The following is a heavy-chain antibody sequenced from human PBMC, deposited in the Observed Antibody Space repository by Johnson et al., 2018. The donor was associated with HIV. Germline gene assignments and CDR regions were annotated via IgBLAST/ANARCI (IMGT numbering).Heavy chain of an antibody. CDR2: IGTAGDT. CDR1: GFTFSSYD. Sequence: VQLVESGGGLVQPGGSLRLSCAASGFTFSSYDMHWVRQATGKGLEWVSAIGTAGDTYYPGSVKGRFTISRENAKNSLYLEMNSLRAEDTALYYCARATYYYDTSGYLTRPRAFDVWGLGTMVTVSS. V-gene: IGHV3-13*01. CDR3: ARATYYYDTSGYLTRPRAFDV. J-gene: IGHJ3*01. D-gene: IGHD3-22*01.